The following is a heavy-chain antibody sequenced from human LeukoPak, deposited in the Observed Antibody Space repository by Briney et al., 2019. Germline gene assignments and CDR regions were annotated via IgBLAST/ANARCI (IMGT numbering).Heavy chain of an antibody. CDR1: GGTFSSYA. D-gene: IGHD3-22*01. CDR3: ARDERPYYYDSSGSKYFQH. Sequence: SVKVSCKASGGTFSSYAISWVRQAPGQGLEWMGGIIPIFGTANYAQKFQGRVTMTRDTSTSTVYMELSSLRSEDTAVYYCARDERPYYYDSSGSKYFQHWGQGTLVTVSS. CDR2: IIPIFGTA. J-gene: IGHJ1*01. V-gene: IGHV1-69*05.